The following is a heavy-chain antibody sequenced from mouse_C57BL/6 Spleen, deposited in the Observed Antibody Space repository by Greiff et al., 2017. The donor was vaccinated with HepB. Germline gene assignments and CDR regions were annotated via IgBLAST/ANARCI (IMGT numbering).Heavy chain of an antibody. V-gene: IGHV14-3*01. CDR3: AREWIRYGSSYVFAY. Sequence: EVQLQQSVAELVRPGASVKLSCTASGFNIKNTYMHWVKQRPEQGLEWIGRIDPANGNTKYAPKFQGKATITADTYSNTAYLQLSSLTSEDNAIYCCAREWIRYGSSYVFAYWGQWTLVTVSA. CDR1: GFNIKNTY. CDR2: IDPANGNT. D-gene: IGHD1-1*01. J-gene: IGHJ3*01.